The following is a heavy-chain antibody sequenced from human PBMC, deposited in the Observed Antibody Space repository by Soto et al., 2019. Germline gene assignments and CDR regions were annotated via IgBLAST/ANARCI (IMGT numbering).Heavy chain of an antibody. V-gene: IGHV3-9*01. CDR1: GFNFDDYA. D-gene: IGHD1-26*01. CDR2: ISWSSDTI. Sequence: LRLSCAASGFNFDDYAMHWVRQAPGKGLEWVSSISWSSDTIDYGDSVKGRFTASRDNGNHVLYLQMNSLRAEDTALYFCAKDKVGAPQYYGMDVWGQGTTVTVSS. J-gene: IGHJ6*02. CDR3: AKDKVGAPQYYGMDV.